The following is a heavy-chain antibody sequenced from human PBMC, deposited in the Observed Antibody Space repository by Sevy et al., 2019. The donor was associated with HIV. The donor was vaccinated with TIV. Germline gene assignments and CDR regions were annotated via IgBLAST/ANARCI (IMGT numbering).Heavy chain of an antibody. J-gene: IGHJ5*02. CDR3: AKDRRDYVEGWFDP. CDR2: ISGGGGGT. Sequence: GGSLRLSCAASGFTFSSYAMSWVRQAPGKGLEWVSAISGGGGGTYYADSVKGRFTISRDNSKNTLYLQMNSLRAEDTAVDYCAKDRRDYVEGWFDPWGQGTLVTVSS. CDR1: GFTFSSYA. D-gene: IGHD4-17*01. V-gene: IGHV3-23*01.